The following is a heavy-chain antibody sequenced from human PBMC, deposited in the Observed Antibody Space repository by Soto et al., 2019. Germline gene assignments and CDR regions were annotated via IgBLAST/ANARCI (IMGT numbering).Heavy chain of an antibody. V-gene: IGHV4-34*09. D-gene: IGHD5-12*01. CDR1: GGSFSGYY. J-gene: IGHJ4*02. Sequence: SETLSLTCAVDGGSFSGYYWSWIRQPPGKGLEWIGEINHSGSTYYNPSLKSRVSISVDTSKNQFSLKLSSVTAADTAVYYCANGIVATGKLDYWGQGTLVTVSS. CDR2: INHSGST. CDR3: ANGIVATGKLDY.